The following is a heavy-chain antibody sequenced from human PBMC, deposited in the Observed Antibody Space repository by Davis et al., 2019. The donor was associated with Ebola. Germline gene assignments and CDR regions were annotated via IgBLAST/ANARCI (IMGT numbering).Heavy chain of an antibody. Sequence: GGSLRLSCAGSGFPFNNPWMNWVRQAPGKGLEWVSSISSSSSYIYYADSVKGRFTISRDNARNSLYLQMNGLRAEDTAVYYCVRDYAQIRSDYWGQGTLVTVSS. CDR3: VRDYAQIRSDY. CDR2: ISSSSSYI. D-gene: IGHD3-16*01. V-gene: IGHV3-21*01. CDR1: GFPFNNPW. J-gene: IGHJ4*02.